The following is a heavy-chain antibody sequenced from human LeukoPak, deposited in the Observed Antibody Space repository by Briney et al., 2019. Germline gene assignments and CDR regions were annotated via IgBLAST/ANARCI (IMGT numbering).Heavy chain of an antibody. V-gene: IGHV1-18*01. CDR2: ISAYNGNT. CDR1: GGTFSSYA. D-gene: IGHD5-18*01. J-gene: IGHJ4*02. Sequence: GASVKVSCKASGGTFSSYAISWVRQAPGQGLEWMGWISAYNGNTNYAQKLQGRVTMTTDTSTSTAYMELRSLRSDDTAVYYCARVSVTLYYFDYWGQGTLVTVSS. CDR3: ARVSVTLYYFDY.